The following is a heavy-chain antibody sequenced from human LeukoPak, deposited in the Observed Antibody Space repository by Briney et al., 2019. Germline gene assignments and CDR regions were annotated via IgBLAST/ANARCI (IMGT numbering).Heavy chain of an antibody. V-gene: IGHV4-34*01. CDR2: INHSGST. Sequence: SETLSLTCAVYGGSFSGYYWSWIRQPPGKGLEWIGEINHSGSTNYNPSLKSRVTISVDTSKNQFSLKLSSVTAADTAVYYCARAIEGYYFDYWGQGTLVTVSS. J-gene: IGHJ4*02. CDR3: ARAIEGYYFDY. CDR1: GGSFSGYY.